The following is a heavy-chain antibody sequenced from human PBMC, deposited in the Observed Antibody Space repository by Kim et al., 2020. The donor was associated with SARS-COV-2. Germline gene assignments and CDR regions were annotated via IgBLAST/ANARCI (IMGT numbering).Heavy chain of an antibody. CDR3: ARHQRYSSGWYF. D-gene: IGHD6-19*01. CDR2: AYYIGHT. J-gene: IGHJ2*01. CDR1: CGSLSSSSYY. V-gene: IGHV4-39*01. Sequence: SETLSLTCTVSCGSLSSSSYYWGWIRQPPGKGLEWIGTAYYIGHTYYNPSLKSRVTISVDTSKNQFSLKLGSVTAADTAVYYCARHQRYSSGWYF.